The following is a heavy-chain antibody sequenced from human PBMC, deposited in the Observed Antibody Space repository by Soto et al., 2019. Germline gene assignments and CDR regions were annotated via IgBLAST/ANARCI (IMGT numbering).Heavy chain of an antibody. Sequence: QGQLVESGGGVVQPGRSLRLSCAASGFSFSSFAMNWVRQAPGEGLEWVAFISYNVNNEYYADSVKGRFTISRDNSKNTLFLQMNGLRAEDTAVYYCARAGIVAGAPTTGAFDIWGQGTKVTVSS. CDR2: ISYNVNNE. CDR1: GFSFSSFA. V-gene: IGHV3-30-3*01. J-gene: IGHJ3*02. CDR3: ARAGIVAGAPTTGAFDI. D-gene: IGHD2-15*01.